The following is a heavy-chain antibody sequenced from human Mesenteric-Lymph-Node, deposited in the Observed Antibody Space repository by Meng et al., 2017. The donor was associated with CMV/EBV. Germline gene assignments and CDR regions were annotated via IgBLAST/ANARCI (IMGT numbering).Heavy chain of an antibody. J-gene: IGHJ6*02. CDR3: ARIFTLFGVVSDYYYGMDV. D-gene: IGHD3-3*01. Sequence: GESLKISCAASGFTFSTYWMHWVRQAPGKGLVWVSRINRDGSTTSYADSVKGRFTISRDNAKNTLYLQMNSLRAEDTAVYYCARIFTLFGVVSDYYYGMDVWGQGTTVTVSS. CDR2: INRDGSTT. V-gene: IGHV3-74*01. CDR1: GFTFSTYW.